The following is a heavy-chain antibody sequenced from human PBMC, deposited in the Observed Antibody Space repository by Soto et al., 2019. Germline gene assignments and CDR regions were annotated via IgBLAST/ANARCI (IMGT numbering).Heavy chain of an antibody. CDR3: ASTKYDSSAYYYWYLGL. Sequence: DVQLLESGGALVQPGGSLRLSCAASGFTFSSYAMAWVRQAPGKGLEWVSKIGGRDGSTDYADAVKGRFTISRDNSKNTLHLQMSSLRGEDMAVYYCASTKYDSSAYYYWYLGLWGRGTLVTVSS. V-gene: IGHV3-23*01. D-gene: IGHD3-22*01. J-gene: IGHJ2*01. CDR1: GFTFSSYA. CDR2: IGGRDGST.